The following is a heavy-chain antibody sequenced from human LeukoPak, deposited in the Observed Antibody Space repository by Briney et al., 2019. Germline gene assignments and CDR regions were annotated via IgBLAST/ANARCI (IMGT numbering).Heavy chain of an antibody. Sequence: ASVKVSCTASGYIFTSYYIHWVRQAPGQGLEWVAIINPSGGSTIYPQKFQGRVSMTRDTSTSTVYMELSSLRSEDTAVYYCARVPFLLSGFWDYWGQGTLVTVSS. CDR3: ARVPFLLSGFWDY. D-gene: IGHD6-25*01. CDR2: INPSGGST. J-gene: IGHJ4*02. CDR1: GYIFTSYY. V-gene: IGHV1-46*01.